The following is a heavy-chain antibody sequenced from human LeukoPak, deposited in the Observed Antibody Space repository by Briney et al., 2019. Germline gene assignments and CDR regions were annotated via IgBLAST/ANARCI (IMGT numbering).Heavy chain of an antibody. V-gene: IGHV3-13*01. CDR3: ARGSSRWYGGHYFDY. D-gene: IGHD6-13*01. J-gene: IGHJ4*02. Sequence: GGSLRLSCAASGFTFSSYDMHWVRQATGKGLEWVSAIGTAGDTYYPGSVKGRFTISRENAKNSLYLQMNSLGAGDTAVYYCARGSSRWYGGHYFDYWGQGTLVTVSS. CDR1: GFTFSSYD. CDR2: IGTAGDT.